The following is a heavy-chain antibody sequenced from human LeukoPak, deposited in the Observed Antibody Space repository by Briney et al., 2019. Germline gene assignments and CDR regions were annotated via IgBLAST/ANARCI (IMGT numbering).Heavy chain of an antibody. CDR3: ARVWFGEFAYFYY. V-gene: IGHV3-53*01. Sequence: GGSLRLFCAVSGFLDSRYYIRWVRQSRGKGLEWVSVIYSGGSIYYADSVKGLFTISRDNSKNTLYLQMNSLRAEDTAVYYCARVWFGEFAYFYYWGQGTLVTVSS. J-gene: IGHJ4*02. D-gene: IGHD3-10*01. CDR1: GFLDSRYY. CDR2: IYSGGSI.